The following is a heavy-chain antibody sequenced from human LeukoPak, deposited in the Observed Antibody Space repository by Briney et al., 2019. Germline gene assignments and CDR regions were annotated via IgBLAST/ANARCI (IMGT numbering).Heavy chain of an antibody. CDR1: GGSISSSNW. CDR2: FYHSGST. CDR3: ARDGYNYGYYFDY. V-gene: IGHV4-4*01. D-gene: IGHD5-18*01. J-gene: IGHJ4*02. Sequence: SETLSLTCAVSGGSISSSNWWSWVRQPPGKGLEWIGEFYHSGSTNYNPSLKSRVTISVDQSKNQFSLKLSSVSAAGTAVYCCARDGYNYGYYFDYWGQGTLVTVSS.